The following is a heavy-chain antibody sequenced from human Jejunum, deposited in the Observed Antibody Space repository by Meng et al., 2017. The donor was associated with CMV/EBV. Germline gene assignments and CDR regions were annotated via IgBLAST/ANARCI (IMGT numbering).Heavy chain of an antibody. CDR2: ISAKNGKI. V-gene: IGHV1-18*01. CDR3: ARDGRFLDWLLVDPQFFGLDV. J-gene: IGHJ6*02. D-gene: IGHD3/OR15-3a*01. CDR1: YG. Sequence: YGLSWVRQAPGQALESMRSISAKNGKIHYAQKFQGRVTMTTDSPTSTTYMELRGLRSDDTAAYYCARDGRFLDWLLVDPQFFGLDVWGQGTTVTVSS.